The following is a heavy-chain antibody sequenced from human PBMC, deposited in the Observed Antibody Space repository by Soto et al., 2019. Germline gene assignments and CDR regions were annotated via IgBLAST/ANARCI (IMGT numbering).Heavy chain of an antibody. Sequence: SETLSLTCTVSGGSISSSSYYWGWIRQPPGKGLEWIGSIYYSGSTYYNPSLKSRVTISVDTSKNQFSLKLSSVTAADTAVYYCARLGGPDGYSSSWYGLLPPYYYYYGMDVWGQGTTVTVSS. D-gene: IGHD6-13*01. CDR2: IYYSGST. J-gene: IGHJ6*02. CDR1: GGSISSSSYY. V-gene: IGHV4-39*01. CDR3: ARLGGPDGYSSSWYGLLPPYYYYYGMDV.